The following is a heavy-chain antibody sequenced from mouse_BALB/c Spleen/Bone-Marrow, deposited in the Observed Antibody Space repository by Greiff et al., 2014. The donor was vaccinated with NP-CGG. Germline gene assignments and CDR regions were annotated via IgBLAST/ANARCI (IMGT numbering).Heavy chain of an antibody. V-gene: IGHV2-5*01. J-gene: IGHJ4*01. D-gene: IGHD2-1*01. Sequence: VQRVESGPGLVQPSQSLSITCTVSGFSLTSYGVHWVRQSPGKGLEWLGVIWRGGSTDYNAAFMSRLSITKDNSKSQVFFKMNSLQADDTAIYYCAKNLRGNYVRAMDYWGQGTSVTVSS. CDR1: GFSLTSYG. CDR2: IWRGGST. CDR3: AKNLRGNYVRAMDY.